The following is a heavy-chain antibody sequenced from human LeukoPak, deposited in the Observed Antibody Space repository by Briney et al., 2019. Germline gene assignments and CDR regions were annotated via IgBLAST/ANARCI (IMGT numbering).Heavy chain of an antibody. V-gene: IGHV1-69*05. CDR2: IIPIFGTA. D-gene: IGHD3-22*01. J-gene: IGHJ5*02. CDR1: GGTFSSYA. Sequence: EASVKVSCKASGGTFSSYAISWVRQAPGQGLEWMGGIIPIFGTANYAQKFQGRVTITTDESTSTAYMELSSLRSEDTAVYYCARVLEGSSGYYWFDPWGQGTLVTVSS. CDR3: ARVLEGSSGYYWFDP.